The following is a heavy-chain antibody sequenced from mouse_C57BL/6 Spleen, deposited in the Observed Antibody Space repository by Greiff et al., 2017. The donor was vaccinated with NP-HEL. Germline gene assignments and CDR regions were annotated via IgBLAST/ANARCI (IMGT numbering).Heavy chain of an antibody. Sequence: VQLQQPGAELVRPGSSVKLSCKASGYTFTSYWMHWVKQRPIQGLEWIGNIDPSDSETHYNQKFKDKATLTVDKSSSTAYMQLSSLTSEDSAVYYCARGGFSVYYAMDYWGQGTSVTVSS. CDR2: IDPSDSET. CDR3: ARGGFSVYYAMDY. CDR1: GYTFTSYW. J-gene: IGHJ4*01. V-gene: IGHV1-52*01.